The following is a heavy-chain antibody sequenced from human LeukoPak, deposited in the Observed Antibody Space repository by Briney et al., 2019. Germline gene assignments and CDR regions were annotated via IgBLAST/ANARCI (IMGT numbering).Heavy chain of an antibody. V-gene: IGHV3-48*02. CDR1: GFTFSSYS. CDR2: ISSSSSTI. Sequence: PGGSLRLSCAASGFTFSSYSMNWVRQAPGKGLEWVSYISSSSSTICYADSVKGRFTISRDNAKNSLYLQMNSLRDEDTAVYYCARDAPNSGWYPGSLLWGQGTLVTVSS. CDR3: ARDAPNSGWYPGSLL. D-gene: IGHD6-19*01. J-gene: IGHJ4*02.